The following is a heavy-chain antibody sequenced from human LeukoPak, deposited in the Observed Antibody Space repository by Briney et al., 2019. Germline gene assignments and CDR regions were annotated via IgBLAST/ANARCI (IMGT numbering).Heavy chain of an antibody. CDR1: GFTFSSYS. V-gene: IGHV3-21*01. D-gene: IGHD1-20*01. CDR3: ARARITGTTLPVDY. Sequence: GGSLRLSCAASGFTFSSYSMNWVRQAPGKGLEWVSTISSSSSYIYYADSVKGRFTISRDNAKNSLYLQMNSLRAEDTAVYYCARARITGTTLPVDYWGQGTLVTVSS. J-gene: IGHJ4*02. CDR2: ISSSSSYI.